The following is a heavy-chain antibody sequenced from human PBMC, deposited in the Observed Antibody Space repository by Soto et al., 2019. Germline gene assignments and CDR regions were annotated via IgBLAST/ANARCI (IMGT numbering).Heavy chain of an antibody. V-gene: IGHV4-34*01. CDR1: GGSFSGYY. D-gene: IGHD3-10*01. CDR3: ARGLMVRGVIIGYYYGMDV. Sequence: SDTLSLTCAVYGGSFSGYYWTWIRQPPGTGLEWIGEINHSGSTNYNPSLKSRVTISVDTSKNQFSLKLTSVTAADTAVYYCARGLMVRGVIIGYYYGMDVWGQGTSVT. CDR2: INHSGST. J-gene: IGHJ6*02.